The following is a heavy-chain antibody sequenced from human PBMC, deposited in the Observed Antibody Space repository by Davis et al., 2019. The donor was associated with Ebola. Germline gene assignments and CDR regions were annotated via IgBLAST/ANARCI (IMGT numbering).Heavy chain of an antibody. J-gene: IGHJ6*02. CDR3: ARQDTAIYYYYYGMDV. D-gene: IGHD5-18*01. Sequence: GESPKISCKGSGYSFTSYWISWVRQMPGKGLEWMGRIDPSDSYTNYSPSFQGHVTISADKSISTAYLQWSSLKASDTAMYYCARQDTAIYYYYYGMDVWGQGTTVTVSS. V-gene: IGHV5-10-1*01. CDR2: IDPSDSYT. CDR1: GYSFTSYW.